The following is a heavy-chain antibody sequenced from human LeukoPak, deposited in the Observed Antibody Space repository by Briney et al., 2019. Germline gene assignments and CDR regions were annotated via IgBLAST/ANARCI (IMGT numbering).Heavy chain of an antibody. CDR2: ISGSGGST. J-gene: IGHJ4*02. D-gene: IGHD2-2*01. Sequence: GGSLRLSCAASGFTFSSYAMSWVRQAPGKGLEWVSAISGSGGSTYYADSVKGRFSISRDNSKNTLYLEMNSLRAEDTAVYYCAKGGQGVVPAAIAYWGQGTLVTVSS. CDR3: AKGGQGVVPAAIAY. V-gene: IGHV3-23*01. CDR1: GFTFSSYA.